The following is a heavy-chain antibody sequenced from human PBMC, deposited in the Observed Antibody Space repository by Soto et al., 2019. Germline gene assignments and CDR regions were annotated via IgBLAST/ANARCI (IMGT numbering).Heavy chain of an antibody. V-gene: IGHV3-33*01. J-gene: IGHJ4*02. CDR1: GFTFDSYG. D-gene: IGHD2-21*01. CDR3: ARGKIVLGAYYFEN. CDR2: IWFDGSEK. Sequence: QVQLVESGGGVVQPGRSLRLSCATSGFTFDSYGMHWVRQAPGKGLEWVAVIWFDGSEKYYADSVKGRFTISRDNSKNTLYLQMNSLRAEDTAIYYCARGKIVLGAYYFENWGQGALVTVSS.